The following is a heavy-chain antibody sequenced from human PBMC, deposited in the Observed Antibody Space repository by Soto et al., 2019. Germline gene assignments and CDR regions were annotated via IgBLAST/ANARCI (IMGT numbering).Heavy chain of an antibody. CDR3: ARGRYGDY. V-gene: IGHV1-18*01. D-gene: IGHD1-1*01. CDR2: ISAHNGNT. CDR1: GYGFTTYG. Sequence: QVHLVQSGAEVKKPGASVKFSCKGSGYGFTTYGITWVRQAPGQGLEWMAWISAHNGNTNYSQNLQGGVTVTRDTSTSTASMELRSLRSDDTAVYYCARGRYGDYWGQGALVTVSS. J-gene: IGHJ4*02.